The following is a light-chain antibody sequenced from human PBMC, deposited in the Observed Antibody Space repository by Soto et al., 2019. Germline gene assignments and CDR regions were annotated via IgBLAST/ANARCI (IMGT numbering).Light chain of an antibody. CDR2: GAS. J-gene: IGKJ2*01. CDR3: EHGHNWPLS. V-gene: IGKV3-15*01. Sequence: EIVMTQSPATLSLSPGERAALSCSASQSINSELAWYQQKPGQPPRLLIYGASTRATGVPARFTGSESGSESTLTISGLQSEDFAVYYYEHGHNWPLSFGQGTRLEI. CDR1: QSINSE.